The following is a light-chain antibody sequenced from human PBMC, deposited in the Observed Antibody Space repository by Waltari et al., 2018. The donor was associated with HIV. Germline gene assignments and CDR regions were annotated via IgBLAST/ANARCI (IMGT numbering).Light chain of an antibody. V-gene: IGLV1-47*01. J-gene: IGLJ2*01. Sequence: QSVLTQPPSASGTPGQRITISCSGSSSNIGSNYVYWYQQLPGTAPKLLIYRNNPRPSGVPDRVSGSKSGTSASLAISGLRSEDEADYYCATWDDTLSGHVVFGGGTKLNVL. CDR1: SSNIGSNY. CDR2: RNN. CDR3: ATWDDTLSGHVV.